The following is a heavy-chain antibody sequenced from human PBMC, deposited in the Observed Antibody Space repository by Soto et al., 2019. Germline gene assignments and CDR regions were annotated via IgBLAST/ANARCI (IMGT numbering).Heavy chain of an antibody. CDR2: IYSGGST. Sequence: GGSLRLSCAASGFTFSTYWMHWVRQAPGKGLEWVSVIYSGGSTYYADSVKGRFTISRDDSKNTLFLQMNSLRAEDTAVYYCATAKLLLPWLFDYWGQGTLVTVSS. CDR1: GFTFSTYW. D-gene: IGHD2-15*01. J-gene: IGHJ4*02. V-gene: IGHV3-66*01. CDR3: ATAKLLLPWLFDY.